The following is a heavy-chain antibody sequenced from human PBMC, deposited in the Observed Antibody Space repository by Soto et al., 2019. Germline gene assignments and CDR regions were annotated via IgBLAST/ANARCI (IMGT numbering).Heavy chain of an antibody. CDR1: GYTFTSSD. CDR2: MDPNSGNT. Sequence: QVQLVQSGAEVKKPGASVKVSCKASGYTFTSSDINWGRQATGQGLEWMGWMDPNSGNTGYAQKFEGRVTMTRDTSISTAYMDFISLRPEDTAVYYCARGPPETSEVWGQGTLVPVSS. CDR3: ARGPPETSEV. J-gene: IGHJ4*02. V-gene: IGHV1-8*01. D-gene: IGHD3-10*01.